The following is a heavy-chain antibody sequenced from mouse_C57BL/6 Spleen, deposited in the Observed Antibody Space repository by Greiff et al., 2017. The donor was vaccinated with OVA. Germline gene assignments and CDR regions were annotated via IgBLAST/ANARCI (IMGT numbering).Heavy chain of an antibody. J-gene: IGHJ4*01. D-gene: IGHD3-3*01. V-gene: IGHV5-16*01. CDR1: GFTFSDYY. CDR2: INYDGSST. Sequence: EVKLMESEGGLVQPGSSMKLSCTASGFTFSDYYMAWVRQVPEKGLEWVANINYDGSSTYYLDSLKSRFIISRDNAKNILYLQMSSLKSEDTATYYCARDGGRPLYAMDYWGQGTSVTVSS. CDR3: ARDGGRPLYAMDY.